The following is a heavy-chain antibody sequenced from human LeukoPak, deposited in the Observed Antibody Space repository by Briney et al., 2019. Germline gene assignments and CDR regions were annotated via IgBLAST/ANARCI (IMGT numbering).Heavy chain of an antibody. V-gene: IGHV3-11*01. D-gene: IGHD3/OR15-3a*01. J-gene: IGHJ4*02. Sequence: GGSLRLSCAASGFTLSDYCMSWIRQAPGKGLEWVSYSSSSGSTIYYADSVKGRFAISRDNAKNSLYLQMNSLRAEDMAVYYCARRRDFIDYWGQGTLVTVSS. CDR3: ARRRDFIDY. CDR2: SSSSGSTI. CDR1: GFTLSDYC.